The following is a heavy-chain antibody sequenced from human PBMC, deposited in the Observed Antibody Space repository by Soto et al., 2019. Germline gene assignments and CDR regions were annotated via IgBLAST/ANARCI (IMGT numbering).Heavy chain of an antibody. CDR2: IIPIFGTA. CDR3: ARDLGYCSSTSCFPPYYYYYGMDV. J-gene: IGHJ6*02. CDR1: GGTFSSYA. D-gene: IGHD2-2*01. Sequence: SVKVSCKASGGTFSSYAISWVRQAPGQGLEWMGGIIPIFGTANYAQTFQGRVTITADESTSTAYMELSSLRSEDTAVYYCARDLGYCSSTSCFPPYYYYYGMDVWGQGTTVTVSS. V-gene: IGHV1-69*13.